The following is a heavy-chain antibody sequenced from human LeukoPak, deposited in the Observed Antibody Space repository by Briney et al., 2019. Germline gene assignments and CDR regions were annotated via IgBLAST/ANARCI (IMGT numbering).Heavy chain of an antibody. CDR2: IRYDGSNK. CDR3: VKKGQADDDGKPD. V-gene: IGHV3-30*02. CDR1: GFTFSSYG. Sequence: GGSLRLSCAASGFTFSSYGMHWVRQAPGKGLEWVAFIRYDGSNKYYADSVKGRFTISRDNSKNTLYLQMNNLRADDTAVYYCVKKGQADDDGKPDWGQGTLVTVSS. J-gene: IGHJ4*02. D-gene: IGHD1-1*01.